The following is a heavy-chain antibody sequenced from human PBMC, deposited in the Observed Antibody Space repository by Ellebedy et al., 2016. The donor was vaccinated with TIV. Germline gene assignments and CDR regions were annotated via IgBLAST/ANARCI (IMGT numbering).Heavy chain of an antibody. CDR1: GCLFSNYR. V-gene: IGHV3-21*01. D-gene: IGHD3-3*01. CDR2: ISGSVQSI. Sequence: GASLKISCAASGCLFSNYRMNWVRQAPGKGLEWISSISGSVQSINYRDSVKGRFISSRENAKNALFLQMDGLRVDDSAVYYCVGFGVFNLWGQGAPVTVSS. CDR3: VGFGVFNL. J-gene: IGHJ5*02.